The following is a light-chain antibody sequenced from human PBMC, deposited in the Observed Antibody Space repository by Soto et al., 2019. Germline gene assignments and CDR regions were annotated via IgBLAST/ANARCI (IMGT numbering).Light chain of an antibody. J-gene: IGKJ4*01. CDR1: QSVTSTY. V-gene: IGKV3-20*01. CDR3: QQYDSSPRLT. Sequence: PGERATLSCRASQSVTSTYLAWYQQKPGQAPRLLIYGASSRATGIPDRFSGSGSGTDFTLTISRLEPEDFAVYYCQQYDSSPRLTFGGGTKVEIK. CDR2: GAS.